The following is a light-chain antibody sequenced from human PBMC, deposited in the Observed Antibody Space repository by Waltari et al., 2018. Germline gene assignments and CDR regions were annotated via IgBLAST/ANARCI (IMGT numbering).Light chain of an antibody. CDR2: DAP. Sequence: DTQMTQSPSSLSASVGERAPITCQSSQDISHFLNWYQQKPGTAPKLLITDAPTLQTGVPSRFSGGRSGTQFTFTVNGLQPEDVATYFCQQYDNLPLTFGGGTKVEI. J-gene: IGKJ4*01. CDR1: QDISHF. CDR3: QQYDNLPLT. V-gene: IGKV1-33*01.